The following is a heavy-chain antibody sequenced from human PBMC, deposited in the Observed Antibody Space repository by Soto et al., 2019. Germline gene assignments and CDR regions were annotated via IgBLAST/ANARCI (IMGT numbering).Heavy chain of an antibody. V-gene: IGHV2-26*01. CDR1: GFSLSNARMG. CDR2: IFSNDEK. D-gene: IGHD3-10*01. J-gene: IGHJ5*02. Sequence: QVTLKESGPVLVKPTEPLTLTCTVSGFSLSNARMGVSWIRQPPGKALEWLAHIFSNDEKSYSTSLKSRLTISKDTSKSQVVLTMTNMDPVDTATYYCARTYGSGDNWFDPWGQGRLVTVSS. CDR3: ARTYGSGDNWFDP.